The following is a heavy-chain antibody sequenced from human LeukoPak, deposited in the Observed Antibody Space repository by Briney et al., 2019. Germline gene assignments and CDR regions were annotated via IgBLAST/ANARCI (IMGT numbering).Heavy chain of an antibody. CDR1: GGSISRYY. CDR2: IYYSGST. J-gene: IGHJ6*03. Sequence: PSETLSLTCTVSGGSISRYYWSWIRQPPGKGLEWIGYIYYSGSTNYNPSLKSRVTISVDTSKNQFSLKLSSVTAADTAVYYCARRAASYYYYYYMDVWGKGTTVTVSS. D-gene: IGHD6-25*01. V-gene: IGHV4-59*08. CDR3: ARRAASYYYYYYMDV.